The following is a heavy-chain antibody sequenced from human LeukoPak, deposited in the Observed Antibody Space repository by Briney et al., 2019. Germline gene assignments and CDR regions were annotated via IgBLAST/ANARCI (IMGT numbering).Heavy chain of an antibody. V-gene: IGHV1-69*04. CDR3: ALGSGYDYGFDY. J-gene: IGHJ4*02. CDR1: GGTFSSYA. D-gene: IGHD5-12*01. CDR2: IIPILGIA. Sequence: SVKVSCKASGGTFSSYAISWVRQAPGQGLEWMGRIIPILGIANYAQKFQGRVTITADKSTSTAYMELSSLRSEDTAVYYCALGSGYDYGFDYWGQETLVTVSS.